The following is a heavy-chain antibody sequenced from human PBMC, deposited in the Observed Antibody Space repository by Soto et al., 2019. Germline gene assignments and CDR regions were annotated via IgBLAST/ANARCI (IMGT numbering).Heavy chain of an antibody. J-gene: IGHJ4*02. V-gene: IGHV3-23*01. CDR2: ISGSADNT. D-gene: IGHD5-12*01. Sequence: EVQLLESGGGLLQPRGSLRLSCVGSGFTFSNYAMSWVRQAPGKGLEWVSIISGSADNTYYADSVKGRFTISRDNSKSTLYRQISSLRTEDTAVYYCAKIPGYSGYGYFDYCGQGSLVTVSS. CDR3: AKIPGYSGYGYFDY. CDR1: GFTFSNYA.